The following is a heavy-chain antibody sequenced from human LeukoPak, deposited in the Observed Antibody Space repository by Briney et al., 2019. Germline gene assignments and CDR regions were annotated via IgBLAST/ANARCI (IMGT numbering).Heavy chain of an antibody. V-gene: IGHV3-23*01. CDR1: GFTFSSYV. J-gene: IGHJ3*02. D-gene: IGHD2-15*01. CDR2: ISVSGGST. CDR3: ARKGVGYCSGGSCYPDAFDI. Sequence: QPGGSLRLSCAASGFTFSSYVMSWVRQAPGKGLEWVSSISVSGGSTYYADSVQGRFAISRDNSKDTLYLQMNSLRAEDTAVYYCARKGVGYCSGGSCYPDAFDIWGQGTMVTVSS.